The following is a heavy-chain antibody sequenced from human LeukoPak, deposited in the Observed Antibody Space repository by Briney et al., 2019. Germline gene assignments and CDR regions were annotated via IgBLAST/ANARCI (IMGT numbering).Heavy chain of an antibody. CDR2: INPSGGST. D-gene: IGHD3-10*01. V-gene: IGHV1-46*01. CDR1: GYTFTSYY. J-gene: IGHJ6*03. Sequence: ASVKVSCKASGYTFTSYYMHWVRQAPGQGLEWMGIINPSGGSTSYAQKFQGRVTMTRDMSTSTVYMELSSLRSEDTAVYYCARDLLDYYGSGSYFHYYYYMDVWGKGTTVTISS. CDR3: ARDLLDYYGSGSYFHYYYYMDV.